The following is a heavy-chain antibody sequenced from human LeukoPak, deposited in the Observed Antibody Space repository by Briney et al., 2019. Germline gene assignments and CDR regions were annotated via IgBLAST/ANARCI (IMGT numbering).Heavy chain of an antibody. V-gene: IGHV3-74*01. CDR2: INSDESTT. CDR1: GFTLSGHL. Sequence: GGSLRLSCVASGFTLSGHLMHWVRHAPGKGLVWVSRINSDESTTVYADSVKGRFTISRDNAKNTLYLQMNSLTAEDTAVYYCARSDWFDPWGQGNLVTVSS. J-gene: IGHJ5*02. CDR3: ARSDWFDP.